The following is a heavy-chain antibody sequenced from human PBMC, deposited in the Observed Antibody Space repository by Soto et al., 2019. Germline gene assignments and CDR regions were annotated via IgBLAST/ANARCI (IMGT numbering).Heavy chain of an antibody. Sequence: ASVKVSCKASGYTFTSYYLHWVRQAPGQGLEWMGIVNPSGGGTTYAQNFQGRVAMTRDTSTNTVYMELSSLTSEDTAVYYCARDKWEVTKLNSKCPQYWGQGTLVTVSS. V-gene: IGHV1-46*03. CDR3: ARDKWEVTKLNSKCPQY. CDR1: GYTFTSYY. D-gene: IGHD1-26*01. CDR2: VNPSGGGT. J-gene: IGHJ1*01.